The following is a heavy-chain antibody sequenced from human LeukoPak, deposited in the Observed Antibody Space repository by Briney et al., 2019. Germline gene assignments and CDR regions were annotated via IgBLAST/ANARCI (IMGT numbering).Heavy chain of an antibody. V-gene: IGHV3-23*01. CDR2: ISGSGGST. D-gene: IGHD2-15*01. J-gene: IGHJ4*02. Sequence: HPGGSLRLSCAASGFTFSSYAMSWVRQAPGKGLEWVSAISGSGGSTYYADSVKGRFTISRDNSKNTLYLQMNSLRAEDTAVYYCAKPRCSGGSCYYYFDYWDQGTLVTVSS. CDR1: GFTFSSYA. CDR3: AKPRCSGGSCYYYFDY.